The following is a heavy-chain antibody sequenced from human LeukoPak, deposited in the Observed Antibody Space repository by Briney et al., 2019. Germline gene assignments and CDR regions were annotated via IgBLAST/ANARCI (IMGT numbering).Heavy chain of an antibody. D-gene: IGHD6-19*01. CDR3: ARVLEGSSGQHWYFDL. J-gene: IGHJ2*01. Sequence: SETLSLTCTVSGGSISTSSYYWSWIRQPPGKGLEWIGEINHSGSTNYNPSLKSRVTISVDTSKNQFSLRLSSVTAADTAVYYCARVLEGSSGQHWYFDLWGRGTLVTVSS. CDR2: INHSGST. CDR1: GGSISTSSYY. V-gene: IGHV4-39*07.